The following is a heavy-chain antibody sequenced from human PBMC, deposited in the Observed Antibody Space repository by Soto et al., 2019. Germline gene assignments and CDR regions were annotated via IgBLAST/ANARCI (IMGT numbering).Heavy chain of an antibody. CDR1: GYTFTSYY. D-gene: IGHD3-16*01. Sequence: QVQLVQSGAEVKKPGASVKVSCKASGYTFTSYYMHWVRQAPGQGLEWMGIINPSGGSTSYAQKFQGRVTMTRDTSTSTVYMELSSLRSEDTAVYYCARDCLTFGGVFRYDYGMDVWGQGTTVTVSS. CDR2: INPSGGST. V-gene: IGHV1-46*01. J-gene: IGHJ6*02. CDR3: ARDCLTFGGVFRYDYGMDV.